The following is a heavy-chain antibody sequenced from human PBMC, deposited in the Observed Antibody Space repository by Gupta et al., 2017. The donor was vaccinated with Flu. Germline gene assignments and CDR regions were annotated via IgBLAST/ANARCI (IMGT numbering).Heavy chain of an antibody. V-gene: IGHV4-31*02. D-gene: IGHD2-2*01. CDR3: ARGGYCSSTSCDADFYYYMDV. J-gene: IGHJ6*03. Sequence: WLRQPPGKGLEWIGYIYFSGKTDYNPSLKSRCSITLDTSKTQFSLKLSSVTAADTAVYYCARGGYCSSTSCDADFYYYMDVWGKGTTVTVS. CDR2: IYFSGKT.